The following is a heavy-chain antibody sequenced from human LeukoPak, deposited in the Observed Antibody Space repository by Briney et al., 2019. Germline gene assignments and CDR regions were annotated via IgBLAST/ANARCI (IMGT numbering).Heavy chain of an antibody. CDR2: IIPIFGTA. J-gene: IGHJ6*02. CDR3: AGPSLRFTVGYYGMDV. V-gene: IGHV1-69*13. Sequence: ASVKVSCKASGGTFRNYAISWVRQAPGQGPEWMGGIIPIFGTANYAQKFQGRVTITADESTSTAYMELSSLRSEDTAVCYCAGPSLRFTVGYYGMDVWGQGTTVTVSS. CDR1: GGTFRNYA. D-gene: IGHD3-3*01.